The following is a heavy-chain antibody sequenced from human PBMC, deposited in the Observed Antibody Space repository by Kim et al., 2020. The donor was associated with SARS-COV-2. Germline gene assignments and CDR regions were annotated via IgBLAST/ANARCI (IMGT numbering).Heavy chain of an antibody. CDR1: GGSISIANNF. Sequence: LFLTCTVSGGSISIANNFLYFFFHLFLKGLEWIGRIYRNGNTNYSASVESRVTMSIVLSKNQFSLKLRSVTTADTAVYYCATPGGNWGQGTLVTVSS. CDR3: ATPGGN. V-gene: IGHV4-61*02. J-gene: IGHJ4*02. D-gene: IGHD3-16*01. CDR2: IYRNGNT.